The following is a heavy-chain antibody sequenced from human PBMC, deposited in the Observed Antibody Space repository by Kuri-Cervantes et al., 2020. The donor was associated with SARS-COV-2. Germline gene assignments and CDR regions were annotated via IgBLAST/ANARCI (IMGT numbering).Heavy chain of an antibody. CDR2: IWYDGSNK. J-gene: IGHJ6*04. Sequence: GESLKISCRGSGFTFGDYSVGWFRQAPGKGLEWVAVIWYDGSNKYYADSVKGRFTISRDNSKNTLYLQMNSLRAEDTAVYYCARDRSLDVWGKGTTVTVSS. V-gene: IGHV3-33*01. CDR3: ARDRSLDV. CDR1: GFTFGDYS.